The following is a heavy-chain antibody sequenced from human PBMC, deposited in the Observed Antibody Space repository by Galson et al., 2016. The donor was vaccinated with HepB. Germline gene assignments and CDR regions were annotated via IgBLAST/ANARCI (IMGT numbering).Heavy chain of an antibody. V-gene: IGHV1-3*04. J-gene: IGHJ4*02. CDR2: INTGNGNT. CDR3: ARNLLGNYTDF. D-gene: IGHD2-2*02. Sequence: SVKVSCKASGYTFTNYAIHWVRQAPGQRLECMGWINTGNGNTKYSQKFQGRVTITRDTSANTAYMELSSLRSEDTAVYYCARNLLGNYTDFWGQGTLVTVSS. CDR1: GYTFTNYA.